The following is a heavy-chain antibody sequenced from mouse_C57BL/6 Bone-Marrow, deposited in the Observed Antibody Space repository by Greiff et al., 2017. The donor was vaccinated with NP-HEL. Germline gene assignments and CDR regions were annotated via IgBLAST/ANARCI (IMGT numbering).Heavy chain of an antibody. CDR1: GFTFSNYW. CDR2: IRLKSDNYAT. CDR3: TVCSSYPYWYFDV. D-gene: IGHD1-1*01. V-gene: IGHV6-3*01. Sequence: EVKLEESGGGLVQPGGSMKLSCVASGFTFSNYWMNWVRQSPEKGLEWVAQIRLKSDNYATHYAESVKGRFTISRDDSKSSVYLQMNNLRAEDTGIYYCTVCSSYPYWYFDVWGTGTTVTVSS. J-gene: IGHJ1*03.